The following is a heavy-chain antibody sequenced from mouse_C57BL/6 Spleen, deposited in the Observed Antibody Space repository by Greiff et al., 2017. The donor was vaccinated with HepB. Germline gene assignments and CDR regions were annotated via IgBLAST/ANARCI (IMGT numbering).Heavy chain of an antibody. Sequence: QVQLKQSGAELVRPGASVTLSCKASGYTFTDYEMHWVKQTPVHGLEWIGAIDPETGGTAYNQKFKGKAILTADKSSSTAYMELRSLTSEDSAVYYCTRGVYDGYPSYFDVWGTGTTVTVSS. V-gene: IGHV1-15*01. CDR2: IDPETGGT. CDR3: TRGVYDGYPSYFDV. CDR1: GYTFTDYE. D-gene: IGHD2-3*01. J-gene: IGHJ1*03.